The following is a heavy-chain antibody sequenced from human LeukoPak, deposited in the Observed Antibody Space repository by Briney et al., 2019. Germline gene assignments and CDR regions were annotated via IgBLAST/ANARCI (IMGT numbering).Heavy chain of an antibody. CDR3: ARDMVEVAVAGNNPDY. Sequence: ASVKVSCKASGYTFTGYYMHWVRQAPGQGLXXXXXXNPNSGGTNYAQKFQGRVTMTRDTSISTAYMELSRLRSDDTAVYYCARDMVEVAVAGNNPDYWGQGTLVTVSS. D-gene: IGHD6-19*01. V-gene: IGHV1-2*02. CDR1: GYTFTGYY. J-gene: IGHJ4*02. CDR2: XNPNSGGT.